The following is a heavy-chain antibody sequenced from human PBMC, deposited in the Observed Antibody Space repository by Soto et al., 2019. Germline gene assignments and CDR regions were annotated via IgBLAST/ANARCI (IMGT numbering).Heavy chain of an antibody. CDR2: IYYSGNT. Sequence: QVQLQESGPGLVKPSQTLSLTCTVSGGSISSGSYYWSWIRQLPGKALEWIGYIYYSGNTYYNPSLKSRVTISVGTSKKQFSLKLSSVTAADTGVYYCARQGYKYGQGLDYWGQGTLVTVSS. CDR3: ARQGYKYGQGLDY. V-gene: IGHV4-31*03. D-gene: IGHD1-1*01. J-gene: IGHJ4*02. CDR1: GGSISSGSYY.